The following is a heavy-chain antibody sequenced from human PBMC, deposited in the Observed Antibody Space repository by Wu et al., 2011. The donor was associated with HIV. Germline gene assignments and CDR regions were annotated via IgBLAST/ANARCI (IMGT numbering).Heavy chain of an antibody. CDR3: ARCGGGGPLSLDY. CDR1: GYTFSNYG. D-gene: IGHD3-10*01. CDR2: ISAYNDNT. J-gene: IGHJ4*02. Sequence: QAQLVQSGAEVKKSGASVKVSCKASGYTFSNYGISWVRQAPGQGLEWMGWISAYNDNTKYVQKLQGRVTMTTDTSTNTAYMELRSLRSDDTAVYYCARCGGGGPLSLDYWGQGSLVTVSS. V-gene: IGHV1-18*01.